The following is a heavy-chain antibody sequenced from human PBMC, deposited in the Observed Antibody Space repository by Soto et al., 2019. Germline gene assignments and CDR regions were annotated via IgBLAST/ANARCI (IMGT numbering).Heavy chain of an antibody. Sequence: GGSLRLSCAASGFTFSSYSMNWVRQAPGKGLEWVSSISSSSSYIYYADSVKGRFTISRDNAKNSLYLQMNSLRAEDTAVYYCARASGYCSSTSCYDYFDYWGQGTLVTVSS. D-gene: IGHD2-2*01. CDR3: ARASGYCSSTSCYDYFDY. CDR2: ISSSSSYI. CDR1: GFTFSSYS. V-gene: IGHV3-21*01. J-gene: IGHJ4*02.